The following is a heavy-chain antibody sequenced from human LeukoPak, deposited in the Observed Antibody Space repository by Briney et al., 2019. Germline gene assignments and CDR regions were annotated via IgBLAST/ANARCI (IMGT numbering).Heavy chain of an antibody. D-gene: IGHD6-13*01. CDR1: GGSISSGDYY. Sequence: SETLSLTCTVSGGSISSGDYYWSWIRQPPGKGLEWIGYIYYSGSTYYNPSLKSRVTISVDTSKNQFSLKLSSVTAADTAVYYCARLSYGYSSSWTLDYWGQGTLVTVSS. CDR3: ARLSYGYSSSWTLDY. V-gene: IGHV4-30-4*01. J-gene: IGHJ4*02. CDR2: IYYSGST.